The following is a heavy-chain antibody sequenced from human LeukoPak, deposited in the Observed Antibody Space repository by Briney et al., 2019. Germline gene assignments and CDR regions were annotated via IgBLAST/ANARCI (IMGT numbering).Heavy chain of an antibody. CDR2: INGDGSST. CDR3: ARSHYYNSSGYFDYYYGLDV. CDR1: GFTFSTYW. V-gene: IGHV3-74*01. J-gene: IGHJ6*02. D-gene: IGHD3-22*01. Sequence: GGSLRLPCAASGFTFSTYWMHWVRQAPGKGLVWVSRINGDGSSTRYADSVKGRFTISRDNAKNTLYLQMISLRAEDTAIYYCARSHYYNSSGYFDYYYGLDVWGQGTTVTVSS.